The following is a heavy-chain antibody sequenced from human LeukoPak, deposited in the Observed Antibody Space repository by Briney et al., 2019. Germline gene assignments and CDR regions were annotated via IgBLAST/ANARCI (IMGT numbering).Heavy chain of an antibody. CDR1: GYTFTSYG. V-gene: IGHV1-18*01. CDR3: ARSYDSVGAPWAINYYYGMDV. CDR2: ISAYNGNK. J-gene: IGHJ6*02. Sequence: ASVKVSCKASGYTFTSYGISWVRQAPGQGLDWMGWISAYNGNKNSAQKLQGRVTMTTDTSTSTAYMELRSLRSDDTAVYYCARSYDSVGAPWAINYYYGMDVWGQGTTVTVSS. D-gene: IGHD5-12*01.